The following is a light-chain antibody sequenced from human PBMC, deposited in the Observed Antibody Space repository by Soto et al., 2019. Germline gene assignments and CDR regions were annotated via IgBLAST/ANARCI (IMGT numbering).Light chain of an antibody. CDR2: LNSDGSH. Sequence: QLVLTQSPSASASLGASVKLTCTLSSGHSSYAIAWHQQQPEKGPRYLMKLNSDGSHSKGDGIPDRFSGSSSGAERYLTISNLPSEDEADYYCQTWGTGEVFGGGTKLTVL. CDR3: QTWGTGEV. J-gene: IGLJ2*01. V-gene: IGLV4-69*01. CDR1: SGHSSYA.